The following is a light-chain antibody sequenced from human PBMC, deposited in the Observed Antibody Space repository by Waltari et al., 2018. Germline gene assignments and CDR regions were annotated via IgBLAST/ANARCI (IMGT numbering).Light chain of an antibody. Sequence: QSALTQPASVSGSPGQSITISCTGASGDVGASHYVSLFQQHPGNAPTLTIYDVTCRPAGVSHRFSGSMSGNTASLTIAGLQAEDEADYYCCSDISSTITWVFGGGTKLTVL. V-gene: IGLV2-14*03. CDR1: SGDVGASHY. CDR3: CSDISSTITWV. J-gene: IGLJ3*02. CDR2: DVT.